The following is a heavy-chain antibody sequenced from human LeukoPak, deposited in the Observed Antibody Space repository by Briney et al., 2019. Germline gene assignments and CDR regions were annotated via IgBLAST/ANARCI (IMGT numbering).Heavy chain of an antibody. CDR3: ANRGY. V-gene: IGHV3-30*18. Sequence: GGSLRLSCAASRFTFSSYSMHWVRQAPGKGLEWVAVISYDGSNKYYADSVKGRFTISRDNSKNTLYLQMNSLRAEDTAVYYCANRGYWGQGTLVTVSS. CDR2: ISYDGSNK. CDR1: RFTFSSYS. D-gene: IGHD5-24*01. J-gene: IGHJ4*02.